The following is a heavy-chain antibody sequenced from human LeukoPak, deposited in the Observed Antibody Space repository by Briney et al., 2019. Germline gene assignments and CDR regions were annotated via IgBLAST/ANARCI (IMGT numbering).Heavy chain of an antibody. D-gene: IGHD5-24*01. Sequence: SETLSLTCTVSGGSISSYYWSWIRQPPGKGREWIGYIYYSGSTNYNPSLKSRVTISVDTSKNQFSLKLSSVTAADTAVYYCVRSRDGYNLAAFDIWGQGTMVTVSS. J-gene: IGHJ3*02. CDR2: IYYSGST. CDR1: GGSISSYY. V-gene: IGHV4-59*01. CDR3: VRSRDGYNLAAFDI.